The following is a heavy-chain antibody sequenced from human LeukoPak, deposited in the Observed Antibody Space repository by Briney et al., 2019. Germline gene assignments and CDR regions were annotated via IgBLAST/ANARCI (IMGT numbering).Heavy chain of an antibody. CDR1: GGSIGGFY. D-gene: IGHD2-15*01. CDR2: IYYTGST. Sequence: SETLSLTCTVSGGSIGGFYWSWIRQPPGKGLEWIGYIYYTGSTNYNPSLKSRVTISVDTSKNQFSLKLSSVTAADTAVYYCARGVVAAPQTFDYWGQGTLVAVSS. J-gene: IGHJ4*02. V-gene: IGHV4-59*01. CDR3: ARGVVAAPQTFDY.